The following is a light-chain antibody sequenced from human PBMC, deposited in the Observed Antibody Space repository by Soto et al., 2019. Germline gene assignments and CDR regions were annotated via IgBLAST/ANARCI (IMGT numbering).Light chain of an antibody. CDR1: QDIGTY. CDR3: QQFYNYPRT. Sequence: AIRMTQSPSSFSASTGDRVSITCRATQDIGTYLAWYQQIPGKAPKLLIYDASTLQTGVPSRFSGSGSGTDFTLTISYLQSEDFGTYYCQQFYNYPRTFGQGTKVE. CDR2: DAS. J-gene: IGKJ1*01. V-gene: IGKV1-8*01.